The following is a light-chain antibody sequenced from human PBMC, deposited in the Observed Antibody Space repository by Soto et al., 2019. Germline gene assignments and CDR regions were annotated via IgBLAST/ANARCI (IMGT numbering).Light chain of an antibody. V-gene: IGKV3-20*01. CDR1: QSVYRNY. J-gene: IGKJ3*01. Sequence: EDVLTQSPGTLSLSPGERAALSCRASQSVYRNYLAWYQQKPGQAPRLLIYSASGRPAGIPDRFSGSGSGTEFTLTITRLEPEDFAVYYCQQYGTSPFTFGPGTKVEIK. CDR3: QQYGTSPFT. CDR2: SAS.